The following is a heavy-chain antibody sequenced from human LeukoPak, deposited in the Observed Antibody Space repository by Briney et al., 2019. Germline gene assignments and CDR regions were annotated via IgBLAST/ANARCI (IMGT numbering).Heavy chain of an antibody. CDR2: ISSSSSYI. J-gene: IGHJ3*02. Sequence: GGSLRLSCAASGFTFSSYSMNWVRQAPGKGLEWVSSISSSSSYIYYADSVKGRFTISRDNAKNSLYLQMNSLRAEDTAVYYCARDGRDYDILTGYYRNAFDIWGQGTMVTVSS. CDR1: GFTFSSYS. D-gene: IGHD3-9*01. V-gene: IGHV3-21*01. CDR3: ARDGRDYDILTGYYRNAFDI.